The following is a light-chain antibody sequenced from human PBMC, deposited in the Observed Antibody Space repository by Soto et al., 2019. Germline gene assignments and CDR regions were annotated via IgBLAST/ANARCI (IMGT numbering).Light chain of an antibody. V-gene: IGKV3D-11*02. CDR3: QQRSNWLT. J-gene: IGKJ4*01. CDR1: QSVSSN. CDR2: GAS. Sequence: EIVLTQSPATLSVSPGERATLSCRASQSVSSNLAWYQQKPGQAPRLLIYGASNRATGIPARFSGSGPGTDFTLTISSLEPEDFAVYYCQQRSNWLTFGGGTKVDIK.